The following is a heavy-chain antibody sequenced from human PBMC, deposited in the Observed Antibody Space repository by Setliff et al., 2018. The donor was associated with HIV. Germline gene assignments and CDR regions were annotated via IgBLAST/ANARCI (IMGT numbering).Heavy chain of an antibody. Sequence: SETLSLTCTVSGSSITSSSFYWGWIRQPPGKGLEWIGSMTYVGSTSFSPSLKSRVTISLDTSKNQLSLKLSSVTAADTAVYYCAHYYYDTSGQPFDYWGQGTLVTVSS. J-gene: IGHJ4*02. CDR1: GSSITSSSFY. D-gene: IGHD3-22*01. CDR2: MTYVGST. CDR3: AHYYYDTSGQPFDY. V-gene: IGHV4-39*07.